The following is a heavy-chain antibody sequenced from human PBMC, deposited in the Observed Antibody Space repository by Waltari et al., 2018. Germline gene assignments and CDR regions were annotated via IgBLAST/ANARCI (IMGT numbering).Heavy chain of an antibody. J-gene: IGHJ4*02. CDR3: ARGLLTDGYGDYHYYFDY. D-gene: IGHD4-17*01. CDR1: GGSISSSNW. CDR2: IYRSGST. Sequence: QVQLQESGPGLVKPSGTLSLTCAVSGGSISSSNWWSWVRQPPGKGLEWMWEIYRSGSTNYDPSLKSRVTISVDKSKNQFSLKLSSVTAADTAVYYCARGLLTDGYGDYHYYFDYWGQGTLVTVSS. V-gene: IGHV4-4*02.